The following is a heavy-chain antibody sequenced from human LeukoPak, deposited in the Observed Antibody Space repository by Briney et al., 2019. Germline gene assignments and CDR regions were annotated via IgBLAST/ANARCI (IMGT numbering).Heavy chain of an antibody. CDR3: AREYGSGSFRYYYYYYMDV. CDR1: GFTFNSYG. CDR2: IRFDGSNN. V-gene: IGHV3-30*02. J-gene: IGHJ6*03. Sequence: GGSLRLSCAASGFTFNSYGIHWVRQAPGKGLEWVAFIRFDGSNNYYADSVKGRFTISRDNSKNTLYLQMNSLRAEDTAVYYCAREYGSGSFRYYYYYYMDVWGKGTTVTISS. D-gene: IGHD3-10*01.